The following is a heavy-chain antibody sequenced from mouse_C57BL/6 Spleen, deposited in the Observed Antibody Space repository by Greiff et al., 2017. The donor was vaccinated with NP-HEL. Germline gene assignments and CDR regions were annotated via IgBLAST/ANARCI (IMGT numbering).Heavy chain of an antibody. CDR2: ISSGGDYI. CDR1: GFTFSSYA. V-gene: IGHV5-9-1*02. J-gene: IGHJ2*01. Sequence: EVKLMESGEGLVKPGGSLKLSCAASGFTFSSYAMSWVRQTPEKRLEWVAYISSGGDYIYYADTVKGRFTISRDNARNTLYLQMSSLKSEDTAMYYCTRGGNYPDYWGQGTTLTVSS. D-gene: IGHD2-1*01. CDR3: TRGGNYPDY.